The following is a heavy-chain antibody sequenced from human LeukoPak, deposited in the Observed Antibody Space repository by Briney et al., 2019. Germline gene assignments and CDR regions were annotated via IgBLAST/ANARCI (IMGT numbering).Heavy chain of an antibody. J-gene: IGHJ5*02. V-gene: IGHV4-59*08. Sequence: PSETLSLTCTVSGGSISSYYWSWIRQPPGKGLEWIGYIYYSGSTNYNPSLKSRVTISVDTSKNQFTRKLSSVTAAETAVYYCARGGCSGGSCYRGGFDPWGEGALVTVSS. CDR1: GGSISSYY. CDR3: ARGGCSGGSCYRGGFDP. CDR2: IYYSGST. D-gene: IGHD2-15*01.